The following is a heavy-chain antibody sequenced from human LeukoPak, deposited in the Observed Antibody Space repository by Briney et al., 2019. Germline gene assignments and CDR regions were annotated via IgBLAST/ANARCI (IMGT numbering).Heavy chain of an antibody. CDR3: ARSVSAYAGRGWFDP. CDR1: GGSIRSLGYS. CDR2: MYYTGTT. J-gene: IGHJ5*02. V-gene: IGHV4-39*07. Sequence: SETLSLTCSVSGGSIRSLGYSWGWIRQPPGKGLEWIASMYYTGTTYYNPSLKSRVTMSVDTSKNQFSLNLTSVTAADTAVFYCARSVSAYAGRGWFDPWGQGTLVTVSP. D-gene: IGHD5-12*01.